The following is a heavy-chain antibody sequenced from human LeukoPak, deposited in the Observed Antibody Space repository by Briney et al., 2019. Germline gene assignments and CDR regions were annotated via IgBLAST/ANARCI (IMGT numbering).Heavy chain of an antibody. V-gene: IGHV3-23*01. J-gene: IGHJ4*02. Sequence: GGSLRLSCAAPGFAFSSYAMSWVRQAPGKGLEWVSAISGSGGSTYYADSVKGRFSISRDISKNTLYLQMNSLRAEDKAVYYCAKEAYYFDGSAYYSDYFDYWGQGTLVTVSS. CDR1: GFAFSSYA. D-gene: IGHD3-22*01. CDR3: AKEAYYFDGSAYYSDYFDY. CDR2: ISGSGGST.